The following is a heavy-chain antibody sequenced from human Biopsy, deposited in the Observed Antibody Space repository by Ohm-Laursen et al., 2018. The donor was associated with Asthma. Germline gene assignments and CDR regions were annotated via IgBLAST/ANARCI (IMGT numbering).Heavy chain of an antibody. Sequence: SLRLSCTASGFTFDDYGMHWVRQAPGKGLEWVSGISWNRGSIGYADSVKGRFTISRDNAKNSLYLQMNSLRVEDTALYYCAKATLGDIGKDYWGQGTLVTVPS. J-gene: IGHJ4*02. V-gene: IGHV3-9*01. CDR2: ISWNRGSI. CDR3: AKATLGDIGKDY. CDR1: GFTFDDYG. D-gene: IGHD2-21*01.